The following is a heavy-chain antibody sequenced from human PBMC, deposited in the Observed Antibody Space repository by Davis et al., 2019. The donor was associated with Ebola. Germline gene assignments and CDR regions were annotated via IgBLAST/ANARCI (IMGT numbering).Heavy chain of an antibody. J-gene: IGHJ6*02. V-gene: IGHV3-23*01. CDR1: GFTFSSYA. CDR3: ARGSSGWLGGYYYYYGMDV. Sequence: GGSLRLSCAASGFTFSSYAMSWVRQAPGKGLEWVSAISGSGGSTYYADSVKGRFTISRDNAKNSLYLQMNSLRDEDTAVYYCARGSSGWLGGYYYYYGMDVWGQGTTVTVSS. D-gene: IGHD6-19*01. CDR2: ISGSGGST.